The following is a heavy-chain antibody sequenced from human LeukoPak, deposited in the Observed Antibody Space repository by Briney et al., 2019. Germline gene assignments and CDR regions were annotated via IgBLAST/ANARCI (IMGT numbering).Heavy chain of an antibody. CDR2: ISYDGSNK. V-gene: IGHV3-30*18. CDR3: AKDIGTGGTGWFDP. J-gene: IGHJ5*02. CDR1: GFTFSSYG. D-gene: IGHD1-26*01. Sequence: PGGSLRLSCAASGFTFSSYGMDWVRQAPGKGLEWVAVISYDGSNKYYADSVKGRFTISRDNSKNTLYLQMNSLRAEDTAVYYCAKDIGTGGTGWFDPWGQGTLITVSS.